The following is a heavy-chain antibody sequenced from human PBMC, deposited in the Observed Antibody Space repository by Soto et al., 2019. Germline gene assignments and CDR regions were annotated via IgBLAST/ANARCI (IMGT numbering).Heavy chain of an antibody. J-gene: IGHJ4*01. Sequence: GGSLRLSCEASGFTISGCSMNWVRQAPGKGLEWLAYITIRTGNIVYADSVRGRFTISADNAENSVFLQMNSLRDEDTAVYFCVRDRDMDRDMVHADLWGQGTLVTVSS. V-gene: IGHV3-48*02. D-gene: IGHD5-18*01. CDR1: GFTISGCS. CDR2: ITIRTGNI. CDR3: VRDRDMDRDMVHADL.